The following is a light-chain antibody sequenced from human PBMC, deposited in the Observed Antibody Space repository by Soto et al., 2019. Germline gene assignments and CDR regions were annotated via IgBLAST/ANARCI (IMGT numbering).Light chain of an antibody. CDR1: QSLFDRDDGKTY. Sequence: IVLTQAPLSLPVIPGETASISCRSSQSLFDRDDGKTYLDWYLQRPGQSPQLLIYMLSHRASGVPDRFSGSGSDTDFTLKISRVEPEHVGVYYCMQRMKFPLTFGGGTKVDIK. CDR2: MLS. V-gene: IGKV2-40*01. CDR3: MQRMKFPLT. J-gene: IGKJ4*01.